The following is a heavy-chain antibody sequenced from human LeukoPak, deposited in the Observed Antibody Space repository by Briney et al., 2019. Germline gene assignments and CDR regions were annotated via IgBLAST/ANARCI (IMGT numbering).Heavy chain of an antibody. CDR1: GFTFSSYW. V-gene: IGHV3-7*01. D-gene: IGHD2-8*01. Sequence: GGSLRLSCAASGFTFSSYWMSWVRQAPGKGLEWVANIKQDGSEKYYVDSVKGRFTISRDNAKNSLYLQMNSLRAEDTAVYYCAREGYSHLVYHFDYWGQGTLVTVSS. CDR3: AREGYSHLVYHFDY. CDR2: IKQDGSEK. J-gene: IGHJ4*02.